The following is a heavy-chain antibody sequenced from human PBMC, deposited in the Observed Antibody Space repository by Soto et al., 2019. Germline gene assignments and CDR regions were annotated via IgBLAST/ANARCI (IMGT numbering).Heavy chain of an antibody. D-gene: IGHD3-10*01. CDR3: AKDRNRGISFLFDY. CDR1: GFTFSSYG. CDR2: ISYDGSNK. V-gene: IGHV3-30*18. Sequence: PGGSLSLSCAASGFTFSSYGMHWVRQAPGKGLEWVAVISYDGSNKYYADSVKGRFTISRDNSKNTLYLQMNSLRAEDTAVYYCAKDRNRGISFLFDYWGQGTLVTVSS. J-gene: IGHJ4*02.